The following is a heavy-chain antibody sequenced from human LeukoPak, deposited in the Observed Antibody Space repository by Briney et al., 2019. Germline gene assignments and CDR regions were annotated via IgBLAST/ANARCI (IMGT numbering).Heavy chain of an antibody. CDR1: GFTFSSYA. J-gene: IGHJ1*01. CDR3: AKAFPYYYDSSGYYYAEYFQH. D-gene: IGHD3-22*01. Sequence: GGSLRLSCAASGFTFSSYAMSWVRQAPAKGQEWVSAISGSGGSKYYADSVKGRFTISRDNSKNTLYLQMNSLRAEDTAVYYCAKAFPYYYDSSGYYYAEYFQHWGQGTLVTVSS. V-gene: IGHV3-23*01. CDR2: ISGSGGSK.